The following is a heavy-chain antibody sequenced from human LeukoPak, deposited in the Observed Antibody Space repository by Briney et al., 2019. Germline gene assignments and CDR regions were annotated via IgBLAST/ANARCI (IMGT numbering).Heavy chain of an antibody. V-gene: IGHV4-59*08. Sequence: SETLSLTCTVSGGSISSYYWSWIRQPPGKGLEGIGYMYYSGRTNYNPSLKSRVTISVDTSKNQFSLKLSSVTAADTAVYYCARVVAAAGILSAYYYGMDVWGQGTTVTVSS. CDR2: MYYSGRT. J-gene: IGHJ6*02. CDR3: ARVVAAAGILSAYYYGMDV. CDR1: GGSISSYY. D-gene: IGHD6-13*01.